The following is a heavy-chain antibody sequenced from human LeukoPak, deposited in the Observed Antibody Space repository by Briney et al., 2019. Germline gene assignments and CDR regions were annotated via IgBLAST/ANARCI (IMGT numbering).Heavy chain of an antibody. CDR3: ARLADCSSSSCRSFDY. V-gene: IGHV1-2*02. J-gene: IGHJ4*02. CDR2: INPNSGFT. CDR1: GYPFTGYY. D-gene: IGHD2-2*01. Sequence: ASVKVSCKASGYPFTGYYLHWVRQAPGQGLEWMGWINPNSGFTNYAQKFQGRVTMTRDASISTAYMELSRLRSDDTAVYYCARLADCSSSSCRSFDYWGQGTLVTVSS.